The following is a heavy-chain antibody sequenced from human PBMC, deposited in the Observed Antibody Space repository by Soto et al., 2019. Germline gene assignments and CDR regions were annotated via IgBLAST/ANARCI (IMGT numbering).Heavy chain of an antibody. CDR1: GFTVSSNY. CDR3: ARHSSSWYACFDP. V-gene: IGHV3-66*04. CDR2: IYSGGST. Sequence: EVQLVESGGGLVQPGGSLRLSCAASGFTVSSNYMSWVRQAPGKGLEWVSVIYSGGSTYYADSVKGRFTISRDNSKNTLYLQMNSLRAEDTAVYYCARHSSSWYACFDPWGQGTLVTVSS. J-gene: IGHJ5*02. D-gene: IGHD6-13*01.